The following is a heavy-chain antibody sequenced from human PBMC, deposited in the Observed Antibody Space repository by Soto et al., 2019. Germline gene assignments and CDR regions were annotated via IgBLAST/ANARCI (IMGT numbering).Heavy chain of an antibody. V-gene: IGHV3-23*01. J-gene: IGHJ4*02. D-gene: IGHD5-12*01. CDR1: GFTFSTYA. CDR3: AKGAGSGSDRRRFDY. Sequence: EVQLLESGGGLVQPGGSLRLSCAASGFTFSTYAMSWVRQAPGKGLEWVSTISTSVLNTFYADSVKDRFTISRDNSKDTVYLQMNSLRAEDAAVYYCAKGAGSGSDRRRFDYWGQGTLVTVSS. CDR2: ISTSVLNT.